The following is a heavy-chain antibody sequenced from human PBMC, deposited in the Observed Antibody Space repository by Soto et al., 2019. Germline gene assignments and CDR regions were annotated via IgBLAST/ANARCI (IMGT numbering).Heavy chain of an antibody. CDR2: INAGNGNT. CDR3: ARVANYDILTGTFDY. J-gene: IGHJ4*02. V-gene: IGHV1-3*01. CDR1: GYTFTSYA. Sequence: ASVKVSCKASGYTFTSYAMHWVRQAPGQRLEWMGWINAGNGNTKYSQKFQGRVTITRDTSASTAYMELSSLRSEDTAVYYCARVANYDILTGTFDYWGQGTLVTVSS. D-gene: IGHD3-9*01.